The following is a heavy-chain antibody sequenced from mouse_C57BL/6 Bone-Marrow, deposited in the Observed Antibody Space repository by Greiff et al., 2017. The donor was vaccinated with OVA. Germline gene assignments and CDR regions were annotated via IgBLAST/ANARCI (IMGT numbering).Heavy chain of an antibody. CDR1: GYTFTTYP. Sequence: VQGVESGAELVKPGASVKMSCKASGYTFTTYPIEWMKQNHGKSLEWIGNFHPYNDDTKYNEKFKGKATLTVEKSSSTVYLELSRLTSDDSAVYYCARGYYGSSPFAYWGQGTLVTVSA. CDR3: ARGYYGSSPFAY. V-gene: IGHV1-47*01. J-gene: IGHJ3*01. CDR2: FHPYNDDT. D-gene: IGHD1-1*01.